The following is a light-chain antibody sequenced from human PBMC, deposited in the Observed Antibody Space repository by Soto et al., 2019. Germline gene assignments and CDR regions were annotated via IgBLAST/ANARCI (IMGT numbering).Light chain of an antibody. Sequence: DMQMTQSPSTLSASVGDRVTITGRASQSISSWLAWYQQKSGKAPNLLIYDAYILESGVPSRFSGSGSGTEFTLTISSLQPDDFATYYCQQYNSYSRTFGQGTKVKIK. CDR1: QSISSW. CDR2: DAY. CDR3: QQYNSYSRT. V-gene: IGKV1-5*01. J-gene: IGKJ1*01.